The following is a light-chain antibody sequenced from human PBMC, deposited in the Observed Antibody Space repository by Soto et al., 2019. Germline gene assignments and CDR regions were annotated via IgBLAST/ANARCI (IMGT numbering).Light chain of an antibody. Sequence: QSALTQPASVSGSPGQSITMSCTGTSSDVGGYNYVSWYQQHPGKVPKLMIYEVSNRPSGVSNRFSGSKSGNTASLTISGLQTEDEADYYCSSYTTSSTVIFGAGTKVTVL. CDR1: SSDVGGYNY. V-gene: IGLV2-14*01. CDR2: EVS. J-gene: IGLJ2*01. CDR3: SSYTTSSTVI.